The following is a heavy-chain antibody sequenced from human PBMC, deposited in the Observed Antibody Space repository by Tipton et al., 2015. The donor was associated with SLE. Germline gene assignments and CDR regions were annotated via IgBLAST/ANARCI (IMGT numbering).Heavy chain of an antibody. D-gene: IGHD6-6*01. CDR2: INLSAGST. CDR3: AQARSRYFFDY. V-gene: IGHV1-46*01. CDR1: EDTFTTDY. Sequence: QLVQSGPEVKKPGASVKVSCKASEDTFTTDYLHWVRQAPGVGFEWMGIINLSAGSTTYAQKFQGRVTMTRDTSTRTVYMELSSLKSVDTAVYYCAQARSRYFFDYWGQGTLVTVS. J-gene: IGHJ4*02.